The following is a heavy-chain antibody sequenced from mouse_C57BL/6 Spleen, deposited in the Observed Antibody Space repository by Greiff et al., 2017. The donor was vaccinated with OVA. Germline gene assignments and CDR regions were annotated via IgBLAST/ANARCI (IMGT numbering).Heavy chain of an antibody. J-gene: IGHJ2*01. CDR2: IYPGDGDT. Sequence: QVQLQQSGPELVKPGASVKISCKASGYAFSSSWMNWVKQRPGKGLEWIGRIYPGDGDTNYNGKFKGKATLTADKSSSTAYMQLSSLTSEDSAVYFCAREGETTVVATDFDYWGQGTTLTVSS. CDR1: GYAFSSSW. D-gene: IGHD1-1*01. V-gene: IGHV1-82*01. CDR3: AREGETTVVATDFDY.